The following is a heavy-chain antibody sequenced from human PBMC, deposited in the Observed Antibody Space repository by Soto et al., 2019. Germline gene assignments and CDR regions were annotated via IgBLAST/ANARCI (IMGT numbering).Heavy chain of an antibody. CDR2: INSDGSST. D-gene: IGHD2-8*01. CDR3: ARDWAYCTNGVCYLAMDV. V-gene: IGHV3-74*01. J-gene: IGHJ6*02. CDR1: GFTFSSYW. Sequence: GGSLRLSCAASGFTFSSYWMHWVRQAPGRGLVWVSRINSDGSSTSYADSVKGRFTISRDNAKNTLYLQMNSLRAEDTAVYYCARDWAYCTNGVCYLAMDVWGQGTTVTV.